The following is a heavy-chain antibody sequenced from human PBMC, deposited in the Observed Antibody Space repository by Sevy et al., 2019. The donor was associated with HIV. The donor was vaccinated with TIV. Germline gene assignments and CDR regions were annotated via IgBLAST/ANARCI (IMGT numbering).Heavy chain of an antibody. CDR3: ARDLIYDFWSGSRAKNYYCYGMDV. J-gene: IGHJ6*01. Sequence: GESLKISCAASGFTFSSYSMNWVRQAPGKGLEWVSSISSSSSYIYYADSVKGRFTISRDNAKNSLYLQMNSLRAEDTAVYYCARDLIYDFWSGSRAKNYYCYGMDVWGQGTTVTVST. CDR1: GFTFSSYS. D-gene: IGHD3-3*01. V-gene: IGHV3-21*01. CDR2: ISSSSSYI.